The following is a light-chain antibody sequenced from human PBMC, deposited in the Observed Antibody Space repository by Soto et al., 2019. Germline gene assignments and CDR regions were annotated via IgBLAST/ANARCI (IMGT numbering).Light chain of an antibody. CDR3: QQYSSWLWT. V-gene: IGKV3-15*01. CDR2: GAS. CDR1: QSVGTK. J-gene: IGKJ1*01. Sequence: IVMTQSPATLSVSPGERANLSCRASQSVGTKLAWYQQTPGQAPRLLIYGASNRATGVPARISGSVSGTEFTLTIASLQSEDFAVYYCQQYSSWLWTFGQGTNVDI.